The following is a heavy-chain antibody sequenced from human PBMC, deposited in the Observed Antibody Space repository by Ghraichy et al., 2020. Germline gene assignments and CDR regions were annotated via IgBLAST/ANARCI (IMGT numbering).Heavy chain of an antibody. CDR1: GFTFSSYA. D-gene: IGHD1-26*01. V-gene: IGHV3-23*01. CDR2: ISGSGGST. Sequence: GESLNISCAASGFTFSSYAMSWVRQAPGKGLEWVSAISGSGGSTYYADSVKGRFTISRDNSKNTLYLQMNSLRAEDTAVYYCAKDVSWELLFDYWGQGTLVTVSS. J-gene: IGHJ4*02. CDR3: AKDVSWELLFDY.